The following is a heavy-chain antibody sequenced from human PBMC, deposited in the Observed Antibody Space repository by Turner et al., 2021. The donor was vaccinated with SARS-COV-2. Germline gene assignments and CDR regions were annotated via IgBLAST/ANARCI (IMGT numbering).Heavy chain of an antibody. Sequence: QVQLVESGGGVVQPVRSLRLHCAASGFTFSSYGMHWVRQAPGKGLEWVAVISYDGSNKYYADSVKGRFTISRDNSKNTLYLQMNSLRAEDTAVYYCAKQLGLYSNPMYYFDYWGQGTLVTVSS. CDR2: ISYDGSNK. CDR1: GFTFSSYG. CDR3: AKQLGLYSNPMYYFDY. V-gene: IGHV3-30*18. D-gene: IGHD4-4*01. J-gene: IGHJ4*02.